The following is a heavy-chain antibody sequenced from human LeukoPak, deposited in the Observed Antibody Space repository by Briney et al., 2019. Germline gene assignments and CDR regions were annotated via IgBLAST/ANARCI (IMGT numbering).Heavy chain of an antibody. Sequence: PGGSLRLSCAASGFTFSSYSMNWVRQAPGKGLEWVSSISSSSSYIYYADSVKGRFTISRDNAKNSLYLQMNGLRAEDTAVYYCARDQSYYDSSGHQIDYWGQGTLVTVSS. D-gene: IGHD3-22*01. CDR3: ARDQSYYDSSGHQIDY. CDR1: GFTFSSYS. J-gene: IGHJ4*02. V-gene: IGHV3-21*01. CDR2: ISSSSSYI.